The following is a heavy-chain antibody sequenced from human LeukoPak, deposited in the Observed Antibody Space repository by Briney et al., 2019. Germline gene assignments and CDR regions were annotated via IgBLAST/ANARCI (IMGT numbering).Heavy chain of an antibody. Sequence: GGSLRLSCAASGFTFSSYAMSWVRQAPGKGLEGVSGISGSGGSTYYADSVKGRFTISRDNSKNTLYLQMNNLRAEDTAVYYCAKGSGYYPEGSDYWGQGTLVTVSS. CDR2: ISGSGGST. D-gene: IGHD3-22*01. CDR3: AKGSGYYPEGSDY. J-gene: IGHJ4*02. CDR1: GFTFSSYA. V-gene: IGHV3-23*01.